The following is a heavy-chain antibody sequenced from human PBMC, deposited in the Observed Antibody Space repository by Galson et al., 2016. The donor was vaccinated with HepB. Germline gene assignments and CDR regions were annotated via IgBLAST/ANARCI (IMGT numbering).Heavy chain of an antibody. V-gene: IGHV3-74*01. J-gene: IGHJ4*02. CDR1: GFTFSSHW. CDR3: ARVAAGTARD. D-gene: IGHD6-13*01. Sequence: SLRLSCAASGFTFSSHWMHWVRQAPGKGLVWVSRINSDGSSTSYADSVKGRFTISRDNAKNTLFLQMNSLRAEDTAVYYGARVAAGTARDWGQGTLVTVSS. CDR2: INSDGSST.